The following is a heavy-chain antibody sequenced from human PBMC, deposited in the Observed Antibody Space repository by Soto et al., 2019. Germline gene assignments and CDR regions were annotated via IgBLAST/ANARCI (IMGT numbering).Heavy chain of an antibody. CDR2: IIPIFGTA. D-gene: IGHD3-9*01. V-gene: IGHV1-69*01. CDR3: ARQVLTGFSDLDY. Sequence: QVQLVQSGAEVKKPGSSVKVSCKASVGTFSSSAISWVRQAPGQGREWMGGIIPIFGTANYAQKFQGRVTITADESTSTAYMELSSRRSEDTAVYYCARQVLTGFSDLDYWGQGTLVTVSS. CDR1: VGTFSSSA. J-gene: IGHJ4*02.